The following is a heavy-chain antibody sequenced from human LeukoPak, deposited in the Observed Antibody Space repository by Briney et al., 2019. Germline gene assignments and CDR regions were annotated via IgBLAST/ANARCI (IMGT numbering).Heavy chain of an antibody. CDR2: IAASGTT. D-gene: IGHD3-9*01. J-gene: IGHJ4*02. V-gene: IGHV4-4*08. Sequence: PSETLSLTCSVSGVSIESYYWSWIRQPPGKGLEFIGYIAASGTTKHNPSLKSRVTLSMDTSKNQFSLKLRSVTAADTAVYFCARFPYFEGFDYWGQGTQVIVSS. CDR3: ARFPYFEGFDY. CDR1: GVSIESYY.